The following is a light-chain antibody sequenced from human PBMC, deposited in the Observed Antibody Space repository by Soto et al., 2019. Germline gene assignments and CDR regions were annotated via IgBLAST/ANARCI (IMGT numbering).Light chain of an antibody. CDR1: SSDGGTYNL. CDR3: CSYAGSSTFEV. V-gene: IGLV2-23*03. J-gene: IGLJ2*01. CDR2: EGS. Sequence: SALTQPASVSGSPGQSITISCTGSSSDGGTYNLVSWYQQHPGKAPKLMIYEGSKRPSGVSNRVSGSKSGNTASLTISGLQAEDEADYYCCSYAGSSTFEVFGGGTKLTVL.